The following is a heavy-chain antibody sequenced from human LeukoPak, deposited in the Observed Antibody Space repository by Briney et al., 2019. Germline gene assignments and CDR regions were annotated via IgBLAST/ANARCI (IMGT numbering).Heavy chain of an antibody. J-gene: IGHJ4*02. CDR1: GFSFSSHW. CDR2: IRQDGLEI. D-gene: IGHD6-13*01. Sequence: GGSLRLSCAASGFSFSSHWMSWVRQAPGKGLEWVANIRQDGLEIYYVDSVKGRFTISRDNAKNSLYLQMNSLRAEDTAIYYCARVGYTSTFHWGQGTLVTVSS. CDR3: ARVGYTSTFH. V-gene: IGHV3-7*01.